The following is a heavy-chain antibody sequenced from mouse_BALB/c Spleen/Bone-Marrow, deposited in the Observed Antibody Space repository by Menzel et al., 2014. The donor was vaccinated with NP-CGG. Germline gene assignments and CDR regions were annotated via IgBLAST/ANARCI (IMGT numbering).Heavy chain of an antibody. Sequence: EVKLMESGGGLVQPGGSLKISCAASGFTFSSYIMSWVRQTPEERLEWVAYISNGSGSTYYPDTVKGRFTISRDNAKNTLYLQMISLKSEDTAMYYCARQGVYYGKTYYAMDYWGQGTSVTVSS. J-gene: IGHJ4*01. CDR2: ISNGSGST. D-gene: IGHD2-1*01. V-gene: IGHV5-12-2*01. CDR1: GFTFSSYI. CDR3: ARQGVYYGKTYYAMDY.